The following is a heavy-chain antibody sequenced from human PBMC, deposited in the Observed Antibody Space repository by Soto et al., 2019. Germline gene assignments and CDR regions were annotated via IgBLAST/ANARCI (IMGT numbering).Heavy chain of an antibody. V-gene: IGHV3-33*01. J-gene: IGHJ4*02. D-gene: IGHD1-26*01. CDR2: IWYDGSNK. CDR1: GFTLSSYG. CDR3: ARDPIVGAKATRRVDY. Sequence: GGSLRLSCAASGFTLSSYGMHWVRQAPGKGLEWVAVIWYDGSNKYYADSVKGRFTISRDNSKNTLYLQMNSLRAEDTAVYYCARDPIVGAKATRRVDYWGQGTLVTVSS.